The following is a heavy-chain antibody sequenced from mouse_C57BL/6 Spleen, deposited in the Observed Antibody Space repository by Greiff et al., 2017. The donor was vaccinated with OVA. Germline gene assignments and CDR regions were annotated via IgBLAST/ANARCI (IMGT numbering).Heavy chain of an antibody. CDR3: ASYYDYDDWFAY. J-gene: IGHJ3*01. D-gene: IGHD2-4*01. V-gene: IGHV3-6*01. Sequence: VQLKQSGPGLVKPSQSLSLTCSVTGYSITSGYYWNWIRQFPGNKLEWMGYISYDGSNNYNPSLKNRISITRDTSKNQFFLKLNSVTTEDTATYYCASYYDYDDWFAYWGQGTLVTVSA. CDR2: ISYDGSN. CDR1: GYSITSGYY.